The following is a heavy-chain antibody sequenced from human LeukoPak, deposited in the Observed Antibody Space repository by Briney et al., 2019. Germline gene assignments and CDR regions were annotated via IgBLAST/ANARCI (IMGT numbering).Heavy chain of an antibody. J-gene: IGHJ4*02. CDR2: IYYSGST. CDR3: ARAATVTAESAFGY. D-gene: IGHD4-17*01. Sequence: SETLSLTCTVSGGSISSYYWSWIRQPPGKGLEWIGYIYYSGSTNYKSSLKSRVTISVDTSKNQFSLKLSSVTAADTAVYYCARAATVTAESAFGYWGQGTLVTVSS. CDR1: GGSISSYY. V-gene: IGHV4-59*01.